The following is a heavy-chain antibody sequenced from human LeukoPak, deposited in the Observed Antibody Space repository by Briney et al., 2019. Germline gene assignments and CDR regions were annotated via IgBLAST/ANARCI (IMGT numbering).Heavy chain of an antibody. Sequence: GGSLRLSCAASGFTFSSYGMHWVRQAPGKGLEWVAVISYDGSNKYYADSVKGRFTISRDNSKNTLYLQMNSLRAEDTAVYYCAKEALGYCSGGSCYSHGGLDPWGQGTLVTVSS. D-gene: IGHD2-15*01. CDR2: ISYDGSNK. CDR3: AKEALGYCSGGSCYSHGGLDP. V-gene: IGHV3-30*18. CDR1: GFTFSSYG. J-gene: IGHJ5*02.